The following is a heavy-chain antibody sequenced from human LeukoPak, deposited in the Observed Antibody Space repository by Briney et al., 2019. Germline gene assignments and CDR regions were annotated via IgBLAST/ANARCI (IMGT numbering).Heavy chain of an antibody. J-gene: IGHJ3*02. D-gene: IGHD3-22*01. CDR2: ISGSGGST. Sequence: GGSLRLSCAASGFTFSSYAMSWVRQAPGKGLEWVSAISGSGGSTYYADSVKGGFTISRENSKKTVYLQMNSLRAEDTAVYYCAKGDYYDSSGYYRDAFDIWGQGTMVTVSS. V-gene: IGHV3-23*01. CDR1: GFTFSSYA. CDR3: AKGDYYDSSGYYRDAFDI.